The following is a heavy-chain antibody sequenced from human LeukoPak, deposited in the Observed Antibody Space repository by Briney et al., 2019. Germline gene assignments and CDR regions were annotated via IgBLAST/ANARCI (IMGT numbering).Heavy chain of an antibody. CDR3: ARSRYDYIWGIDY. D-gene: IGHD3-16*01. V-gene: IGHV3-74*01. Sequence: GGSLRLSCAASGFTFSSYWMHWVRQAPGKGLVWVSRLNSGGSSTNYADSVKGRFTISRDNAKNTLYLQMNSLRDEDTAVFYCARSRYDYIWGIDYWGQGTLVTVSS. CDR1: GFTFSSYW. J-gene: IGHJ4*02. CDR2: LNSGGSST.